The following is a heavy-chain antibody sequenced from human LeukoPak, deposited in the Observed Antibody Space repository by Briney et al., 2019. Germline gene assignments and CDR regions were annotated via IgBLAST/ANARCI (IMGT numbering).Heavy chain of an antibody. J-gene: IGHJ6*02. CDR1: GFTFSNFG. CDR2: ISYDGSNK. V-gene: IGHV3-30*18. D-gene: IGHD1-14*01. Sequence: GGSLRLSCAASGFTFSNFGMHWVRQAPGQGLEWVAVISYDGSNKYYADSVKGRFTISRDNSKNTLYLQMNSLRAEDTAVYYCAKATVYVYYGMDVWGQGTTVTVSS. CDR3: AKATVYVYYGMDV.